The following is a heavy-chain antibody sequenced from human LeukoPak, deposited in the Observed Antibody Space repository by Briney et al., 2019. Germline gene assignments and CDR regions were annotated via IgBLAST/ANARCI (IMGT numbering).Heavy chain of an antibody. CDR3: ARDTTEGVLSLDV. Sequence: PGGSLRLSCVASGFTFSGSGMHWVRQAPGKGPEWVAVIWYDGSQRYYAESVKGRFTISRDNSKNTLDLQMSSLRVEDTAVYYCARDTTEGVLSLDVWGQGTTVTVSS. J-gene: IGHJ6*02. D-gene: IGHD2-8*01. CDR2: IWYDGSQR. CDR1: GFTFSGSG. V-gene: IGHV3-33*01.